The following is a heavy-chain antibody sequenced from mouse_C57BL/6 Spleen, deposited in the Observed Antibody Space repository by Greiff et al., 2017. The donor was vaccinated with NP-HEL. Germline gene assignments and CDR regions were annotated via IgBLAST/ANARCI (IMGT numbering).Heavy chain of an antibody. J-gene: IGHJ2*01. CDR3: ARSEYYGSYFDY. D-gene: IGHD1-1*01. V-gene: IGHV1-61*01. CDR2: IYPSDSET. Sequence: VQLQQPGAELVRPGSSVKLSCKASGYTFTSYWMDWVKQRPGQGLEWIGNIYPSDSETHYNQKFKDKATLTVDKSASTAYMQLSSLTSEDSAVYYCARSEYYGSYFDYWGQGTTLTVSS. CDR1: GYTFTSYW.